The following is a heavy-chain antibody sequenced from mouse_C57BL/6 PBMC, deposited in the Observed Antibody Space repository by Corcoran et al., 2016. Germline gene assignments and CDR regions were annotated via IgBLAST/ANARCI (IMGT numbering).Heavy chain of an antibody. CDR3: ARRYYYGSSPYYFDY. CDR2: INTYSGVP. Sequence: QIQLVQSGPELKKPGETVKISCKASGYTFTTYGMSWVKQAPGKGLKWMGWINTYSGVPTYADDFKGRFAFSLETSASTAYLQINNLKNEDTATYFCARRYYYGSSPYYFDYWGQGTTLTVSS. CDR1: GYTFTTYG. D-gene: IGHD1-1*01. J-gene: IGHJ2*01. V-gene: IGHV9-3*01.